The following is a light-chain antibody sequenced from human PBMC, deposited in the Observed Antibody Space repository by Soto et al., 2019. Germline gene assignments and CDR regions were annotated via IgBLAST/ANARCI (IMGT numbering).Light chain of an antibody. Sequence: DIPMTQSPSPLSASVGDRVTITCRASQSISNWLAWYQHRPGKAPKLLIYDASRLQSGVPSRFSGSGSGTHFTLTIASLQPDDSATYFCQQYKSYSSFGPGTKVDIK. CDR3: QQYKSYSS. J-gene: IGKJ3*01. V-gene: IGKV1-5*01. CDR2: DAS. CDR1: QSISNW.